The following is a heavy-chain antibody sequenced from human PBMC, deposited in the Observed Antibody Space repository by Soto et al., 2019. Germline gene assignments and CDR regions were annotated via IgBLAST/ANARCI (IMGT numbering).Heavy chain of an antibody. J-gene: IGHJ4*02. V-gene: IGHV1-69*13. CDR3: ARDRIHYDSSVYSF. Sequence: SVKVCCKASAYTFTSYGISWVRQAPGQGLEWMGGITPIFGTANYAQKFQGRVTITADESTSTAYMELSSLRSEDTAVYYCARDRIHYDSSVYSFWGQGTLVPVSS. CDR2: ITPIFGTA. D-gene: IGHD3-22*01. CDR1: AYTFTSYG.